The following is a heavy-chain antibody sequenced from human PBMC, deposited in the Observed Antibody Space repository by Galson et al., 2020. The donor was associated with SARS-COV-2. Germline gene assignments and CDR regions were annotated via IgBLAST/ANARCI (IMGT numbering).Heavy chain of an antibody. D-gene: IGHD3-10*01. CDR3: ARVSSGSRRVHFDY. V-gene: IGHV4-59*01. Sequence: ETSETLSLTCTVSGDSISSTYWSWIRQPPGKGLEWIGYIYYSGSTNYNPSLKSRVIISVDTSKNQFSLKLSSVTAADTAVYYCARVSSGSRRVHFDYWGQGTLVTVSS. CDR2: IYYSGST. CDR1: GDSISSTY. J-gene: IGHJ4*02.